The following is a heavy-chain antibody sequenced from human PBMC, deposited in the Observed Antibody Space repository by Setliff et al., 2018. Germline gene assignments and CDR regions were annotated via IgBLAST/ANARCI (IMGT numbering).Heavy chain of an antibody. Sequence: SETLSLTCAVYGGSFSGNYWSWIRQPPGKGLEWIGEINHSGSTNYNPSLKSRVTLSVDTSKNQFSLNLNSVTAADTAVYYCARYRNCFDSSGQTQYYFDYWGQGTLVTVSS. J-gene: IGHJ4*02. CDR1: GGSFSGNY. D-gene: IGHD3-22*01. V-gene: IGHV4-34*01. CDR2: INHSGST. CDR3: ARYRNCFDSSGQTQYYFDY.